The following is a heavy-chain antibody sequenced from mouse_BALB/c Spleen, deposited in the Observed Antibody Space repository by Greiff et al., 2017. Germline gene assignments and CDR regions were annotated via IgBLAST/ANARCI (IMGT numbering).Heavy chain of an antibody. CDR2: INPSTGYT. CDR3: AREGDYAYLAY. V-gene: IGHV1-7*01. J-gene: IGHJ3*01. D-gene: IGHD1-1*02. Sequence: QVQLKQSGAELAKPGASVKMSCKASGYTFTSYWLHWVKQRPGQGLEWIGYINPSTGYTEYNQKFKDKATLTADKSSSTAYMQLSSLTSEDSAVYYCAREGDYAYLAYWGQGTLVTVSA. CDR1: GYTFTSYW.